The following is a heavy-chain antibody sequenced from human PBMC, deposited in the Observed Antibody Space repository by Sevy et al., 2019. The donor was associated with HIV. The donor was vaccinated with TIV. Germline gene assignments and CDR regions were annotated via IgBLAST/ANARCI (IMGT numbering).Heavy chain of an antibody. CDR2: ISAYNRNT. J-gene: IGHJ6*02. CDR3: ATESLMTMVRGVKAGGCPYYGMDV. V-gene: IGHV1-18*01. D-gene: IGHD3-10*01. Sequence: GTVKVSCKASGYTFTSYGISWVRQAPGQGLEWMGWISAYNRNTNYAQELQGRVTMTTDRSTSTAYMELRSLRSDDTAVYYCATESLMTMVRGVKAGGCPYYGMDVWGQGTTVHVSS. CDR1: GYTFTSYG.